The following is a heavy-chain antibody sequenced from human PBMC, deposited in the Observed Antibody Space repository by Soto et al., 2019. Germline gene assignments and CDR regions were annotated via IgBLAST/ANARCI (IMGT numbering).Heavy chain of an antibody. J-gene: IGHJ4*02. Sequence: QLQLQESGSGLVKPSQTLSLTCAVSGGSISSGGYSWGWSRQPPGKGLEWIGYIYPSGSTYYNPSLKSRVTISIDRSKNQLSRKLSSVTAADTAVYYCARVPDYWGQGTLVTVSS. CDR2: IYPSGST. CDR3: ARVPDY. D-gene: IGHD2-2*01. CDR1: GGSISSGGYS. V-gene: IGHV4-30-2*01.